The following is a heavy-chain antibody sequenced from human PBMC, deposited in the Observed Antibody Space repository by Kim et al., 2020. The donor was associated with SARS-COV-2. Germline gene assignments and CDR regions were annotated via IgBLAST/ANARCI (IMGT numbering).Heavy chain of an antibody. CDR2: MYYRGTT. CDR1: DDSISSSIHF. V-gene: IGHV4-39*01. CDR3: ARHHYYGSGSPNWFDP. J-gene: IGHJ5*02. D-gene: IGHD3-10*01. Sequence: ETLSLTCTVSDDSISSSIHFWGWIRQPPGRGLEWIGSMYYRGTTYYNPNLKSRVSISADTSKNQFSLRLSSVTASDTAIYYCARHHYYGSGSPNWFDPW.